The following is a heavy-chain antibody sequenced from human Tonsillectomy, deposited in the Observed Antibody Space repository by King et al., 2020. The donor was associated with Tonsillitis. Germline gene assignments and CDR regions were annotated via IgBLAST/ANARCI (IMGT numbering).Heavy chain of an antibody. Sequence: QLVQSGGGVVQPGGSLRLSCAASGFIFSSYGMHWVRQAPVKGLEWVAFIWYDGSNKYYADSVKGRFTISRDNSKNTLYLQMNSLRDEDTAVYYCAKDAAWQQVTSQGFSFDYWGQGSLVTVSS. J-gene: IGHJ4*02. D-gene: IGHD6-13*01. V-gene: IGHV3-30*02. CDR2: IWYDGSNK. CDR3: AKDAAWQQVTSQGFSFDY. CDR1: GFIFSSYG.